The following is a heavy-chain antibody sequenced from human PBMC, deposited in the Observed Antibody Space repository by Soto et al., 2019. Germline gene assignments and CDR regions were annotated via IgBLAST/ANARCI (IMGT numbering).Heavy chain of an antibody. D-gene: IGHD3-3*01. CDR2: IWYDGTKQ. Sequence: QVQLVESGGGVVQPGRSLRLSCAASGFTFSTYGMHWVRQAPGKGLEWVAVIWYDGTKQYYADSVKGRFTISRANSKDTMYLQMNSLGAEDTAVYYCATXRITTSDHWGQGTLVTVSS. CDR1: GFTFSTYG. CDR3: ATXRITTSDH. J-gene: IGHJ4*02. V-gene: IGHV3-33*01.